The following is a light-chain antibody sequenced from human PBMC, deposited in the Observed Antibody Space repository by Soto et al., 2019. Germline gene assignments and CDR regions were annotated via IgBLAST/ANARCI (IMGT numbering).Light chain of an antibody. J-gene: IGLJ3*02. V-gene: IGLV1-44*01. CDR3: AAWHDSRNAWV. Sequence: QSVLTQPPSLSGTPGQRVTISCSGSSSQIGSNTVSWYQQLPGKAPNLLIYDNDRRPSGVPDRFSGSKSGTSGSLAISDLHSEDEAEYFCAAWHDSRNAWVFGGGTKLTVL. CDR2: DND. CDR1: SSQIGSNT.